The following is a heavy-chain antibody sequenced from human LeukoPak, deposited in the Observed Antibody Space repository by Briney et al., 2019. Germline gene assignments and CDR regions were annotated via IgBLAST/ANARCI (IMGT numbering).Heavy chain of an antibody. CDR3: AKDLSRAVAADWFDP. D-gene: IGHD6-19*01. CDR1: GFTFSNYD. Sequence: GGSLRLSRAASGFTFSNYDMSWVRQAPGKGLEWVSSISDSGGSTYYADSVKGRFTISRDNSKNTLYLQMTNLRAADTAVYYCAKDLSRAVAADWFDPWDQGSLVTVSS. CDR2: ISDSGGST. J-gene: IGHJ5*02. V-gene: IGHV3-23*01.